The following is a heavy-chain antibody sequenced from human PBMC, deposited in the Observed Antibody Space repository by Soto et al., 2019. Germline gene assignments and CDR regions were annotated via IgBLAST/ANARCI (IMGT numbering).Heavy chain of an antibody. D-gene: IGHD3-16*01. J-gene: IGHJ4*02. CDR3: ARLPRLGFDY. CDR2: INHSGST. Sequence: SETLSLTCAVYGGSFSGYYWSWIRQPPGKGLEWIGEINHSGSTNYNPSLKSRVTLSVDTSKNQFSLKLSSVTAADTAVYYCARLPRLGFDYWGQGTLVTVSS. CDR1: GGSFSGYY. V-gene: IGHV4-34*01.